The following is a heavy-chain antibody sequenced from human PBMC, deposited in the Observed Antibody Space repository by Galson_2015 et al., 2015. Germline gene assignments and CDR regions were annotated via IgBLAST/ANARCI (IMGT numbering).Heavy chain of an antibody. CDR1: GFTFSSYA. V-gene: IGHV3-23*01. Sequence: SLRLSCAASGFTFSSYAMSWVRQAPGKGLEWVSLITASGGSPYYADSVKRRFTISRDNSKNTLYLQTNSLRAEDTAMYYCAKGVGSDFYYANDYWGQETLVTVSS. CDR2: ITASGGSP. CDR3: AKGVGSDFYYANDY. D-gene: IGHD3-22*01. J-gene: IGHJ4*02.